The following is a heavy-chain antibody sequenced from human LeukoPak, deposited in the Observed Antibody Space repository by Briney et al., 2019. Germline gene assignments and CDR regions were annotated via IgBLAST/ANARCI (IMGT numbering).Heavy chain of an antibody. D-gene: IGHD1-26*01. CDR1: GFTFRDSA. J-gene: IGHJ3*02. Sequence: PGGSLRLSCAAAGFTFRDSALSGVRQAPGKGLEWVSLISFSGANTYYADSVKGRFTVSRDNAKNSLYLQMNSLRDEDTAVYYFVRDVGYAFDIWGQGTMVTVSS. CDR2: ISFSGANT. CDR3: VRDVGYAFDI. V-gene: IGHV3-23*01.